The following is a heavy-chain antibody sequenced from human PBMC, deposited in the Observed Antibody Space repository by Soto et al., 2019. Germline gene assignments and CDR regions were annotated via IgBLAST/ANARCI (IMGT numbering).Heavy chain of an antibody. CDR2: IWYDGSNK. V-gene: IGHV3-33*01. Sequence: GGSLRLSCAASGFTFSSYGMHWVRQAPGKGLEWVAVIWYDGSNKYYADSVKGRFTISRDNSKNTLYLQMNSLRAEDTAVYYCAREWSGYDLGGYYYGMDVWGQGTTVTVSS. D-gene: IGHD5-12*01. CDR1: GFTFSSYG. J-gene: IGHJ6*02. CDR3: AREWSGYDLGGYYYGMDV.